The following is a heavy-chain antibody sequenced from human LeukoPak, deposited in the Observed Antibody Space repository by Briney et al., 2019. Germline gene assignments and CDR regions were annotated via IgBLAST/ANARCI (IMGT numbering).Heavy chain of an antibody. Sequence: GGSLRLSCAASGFTFSSYAMSWVRQAPGKGLEWVSAISGSGGSTYYADSVKGRFTISRDNSKNTLYLQMNSLRAESTAVYYCAKFPQMGDAFDIWGQGTMVTVSS. D-gene: IGHD5-24*01. V-gene: IGHV3-23*01. J-gene: IGHJ3*02. CDR3: AKFPQMGDAFDI. CDR2: ISGSGGST. CDR1: GFTFSSYA.